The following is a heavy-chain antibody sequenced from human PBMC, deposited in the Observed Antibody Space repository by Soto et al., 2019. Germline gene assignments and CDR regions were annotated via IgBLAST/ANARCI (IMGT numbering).Heavy chain of an antibody. CDR2: ISSTSVYI. CDR3: ARPVGGDYGWWYFDL. CDR1: GFTFSSYS. V-gene: IGHV3-21*01. Sequence: EVQLGESGGGLVKPGGSLRLSCEASGFTFSSYSMNWVRQAPGKGLEWVSSISSTSVYIYYGDSVRGRFTISRDNANNSLYLQMNSLRPEDTALYFSARPVGGDYGWWYFDLWGRGTLVTVSS. D-gene: IGHD2-21*02. J-gene: IGHJ2*01.